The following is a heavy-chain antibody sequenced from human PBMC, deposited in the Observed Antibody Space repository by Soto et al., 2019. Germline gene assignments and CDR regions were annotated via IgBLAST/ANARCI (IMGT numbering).Heavy chain of an antibody. CDR3: ASLGSVHPWGELAWFGQYTAAFDI. CDR2: IWYDGSNK. J-gene: IGHJ3*02. D-gene: IGHD3-10*01. Sequence: PGGSLRLSCAASGFTFSSYGMHWVRQAPGKGLEWVAVIWYDGSNKYYADSVKGRFTISRDNSKNTLYLQMNSLRAEDTAVYYCASLGSVHPWGELAWFGQYTAAFDIWGTATMFTASS. V-gene: IGHV3-33*01. CDR1: GFTFSSYG.